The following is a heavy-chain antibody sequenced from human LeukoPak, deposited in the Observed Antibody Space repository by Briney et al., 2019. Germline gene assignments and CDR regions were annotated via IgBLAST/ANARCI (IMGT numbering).Heavy chain of an antibody. CDR2: ISYDGSNK. CDR1: GFTFSSYA. D-gene: IGHD3-22*01. Sequence: PGGSLRLSCAASGFTFSSYAMHWVRQAPGKGLEWVAVISYDGSNKYYADSVKGRFTISRDNSKNTLYLQMNSLRAEDTAVYYCARASYYYDSSGYPLFDYWGQGTLSPSPQ. CDR3: ARASYYYDSSGYPLFDY. V-gene: IGHV3-30-3*01. J-gene: IGHJ4*02.